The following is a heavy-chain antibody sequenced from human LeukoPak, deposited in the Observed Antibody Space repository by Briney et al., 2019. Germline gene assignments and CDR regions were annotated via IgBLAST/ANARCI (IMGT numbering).Heavy chain of an antibody. D-gene: IGHD2/OR15-2a*01. J-gene: IGHJ4*02. CDR1: GFNFNNYG. CDR3: ARDFYQRGD. V-gene: IGHV3-23*01. CDR2: VSISGDNT. Sequence: GGTLRLSCAASGFNFNNYGMSWVRQAPEKGLEWVSSVSISGDNTYYSDSVKGRFTISRDNAKNTLYLQLSSLRADDTAIYYCARDFYQRGDWGQGTLVTVSS.